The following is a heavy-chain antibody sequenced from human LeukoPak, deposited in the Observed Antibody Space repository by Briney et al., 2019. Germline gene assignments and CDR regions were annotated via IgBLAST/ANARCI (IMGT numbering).Heavy chain of an antibody. V-gene: IGHV1-2*06. D-gene: IGHD3-22*01. CDR3: ARWAAWYYDSSGYYSDY. J-gene: IGHJ4*02. CDR2: INPNSGGT. CDR1: GYTFTGYY. Sequence: XSVKVSCKASGYTFTGYYMHWVRQAPGQGLEWMGRINPNSGGTNYAQKFQGRVTMTRDTSISTAYMELSRLRSDDTAVYYCARWAAWYYDSSGYYSDYWGQGTLVTVSS.